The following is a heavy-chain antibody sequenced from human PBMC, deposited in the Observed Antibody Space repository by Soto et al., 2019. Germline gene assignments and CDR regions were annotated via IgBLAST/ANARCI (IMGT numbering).Heavy chain of an antibody. CDR2: ISAYNGNT. J-gene: IGHJ4*02. V-gene: IGHV1-18*01. Sequence: QVQLVQSGAEVKKPGASVKVSCKASGYTFSGYAMGWVRQAPGQGLEWMGWISAYNGNTDYAQKFQGRVTMTTDTSTSTAYMELRSLTSDDTAFYYFARPFGDYGDYAWSLRYWGQGTLVTVSS. CDR1: GYTFSGYA. CDR3: ARPFGDYGDYAWSLRY. D-gene: IGHD4-17*01.